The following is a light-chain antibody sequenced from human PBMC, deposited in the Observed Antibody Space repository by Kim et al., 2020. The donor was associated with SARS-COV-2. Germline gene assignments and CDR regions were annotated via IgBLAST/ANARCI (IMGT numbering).Light chain of an antibody. CDR2: GAS. CDR3: QQYNNWPRVT. V-gene: IGKV3-15*01. J-gene: IGKJ1*01. Sequence: EIVMTQSPATLSVSPGERATLSCRASQSVSSNLAWYQQKPGQAPRLLIYGASTRATGIPARFSGSGSGTEFTLTISSLQSEDFAVYYCQQYNNWPRVTFGQGTKVDIK. CDR1: QSVSSN.